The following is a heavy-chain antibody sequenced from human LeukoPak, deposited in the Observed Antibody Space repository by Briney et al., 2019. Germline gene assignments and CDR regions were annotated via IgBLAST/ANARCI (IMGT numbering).Heavy chain of an antibody. V-gene: IGHV3-7*01. CDR3: ARDRVLLSTSPLDY. CDR2: IKQDGSEK. D-gene: IGHD2/OR15-2a*01. CDR1: GFTFSSHW. J-gene: IGHJ4*02. Sequence: GGSLRLSCAASGFTFSSHWMSWAREAQGEGREGLANIKQDGSEKYYVDSVKGRFTISRDNAKNSLYLQMNSLRAEDTAVYYCARDRVLLSTSPLDYWGQGTLVTVSS.